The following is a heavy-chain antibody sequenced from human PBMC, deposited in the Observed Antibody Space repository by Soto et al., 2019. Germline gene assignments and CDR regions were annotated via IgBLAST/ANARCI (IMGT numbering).Heavy chain of an antibody. D-gene: IGHD6-19*01. CDR1: GFTFSNYA. CDR3: AKAPSSGWSYYSYGMDV. J-gene: IGHJ6*02. CDR2: ISGSVRST. Sequence: EVQLLESGGGLVQPGGSLRLSCAASGFTFSNYAMSWVRQAPGKGLEWVSAISGSVRSTYYAASVKGRFTISRDNSKNTLFLQRNSRRAEDTAVYYCAKAPSSGWSYYSYGMDVWGQGTTVTVS. V-gene: IGHV3-23*01.